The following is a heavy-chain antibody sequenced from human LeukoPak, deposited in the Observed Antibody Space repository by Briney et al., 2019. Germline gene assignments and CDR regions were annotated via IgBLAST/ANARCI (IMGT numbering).Heavy chain of an antibody. V-gene: IGHV3-30*04. CDR1: GFTFSSYA. D-gene: IGHD3-10*01. CDR2: MSYDGSNE. Sequence: PGGSLRLSCAASGFTFSSYAVHWVRQAPGKGLGWVAVMSYDGSNENYADSVKGRFTIFRDSSKSTLYLQMNSLRAEDAALYYCAREGDYYGSGSYYNSPVDYWGQGTLVTVSS. J-gene: IGHJ4*02. CDR3: AREGDYYGSGSYYNSPVDY.